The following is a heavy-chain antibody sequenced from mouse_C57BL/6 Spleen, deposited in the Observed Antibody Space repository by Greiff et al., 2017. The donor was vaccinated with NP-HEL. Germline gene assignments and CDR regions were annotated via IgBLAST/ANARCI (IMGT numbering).Heavy chain of an antibody. V-gene: IGHV1-52*01. J-gene: IGHJ3*01. CDR1: GYTFTSYW. Sequence: QVQLQQPGAELVRPGSSVKLSCKASGYTFTSYWMHWVKHRPIQGLEWIGNIDPSDSETHYNQKFKDKATLTVDKSSSTAYMQLSSLTSEDSAVYYCARENYYGSRAWFAYWGQGTLVTVSA. D-gene: IGHD1-1*01. CDR3: ARENYYGSRAWFAY. CDR2: IDPSDSET.